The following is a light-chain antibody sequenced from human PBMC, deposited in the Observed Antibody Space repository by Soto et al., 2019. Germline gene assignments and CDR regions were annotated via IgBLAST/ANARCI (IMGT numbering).Light chain of an antibody. J-gene: IGKJ1*01. CDR1: QTIFRW. Sequence: DIQMTQSPSTLSASVGDRVTITCRASQTIFRWLAWYQQRPGKAPNLLISDASDLQSGVPSRFSGSGSGAEFTLTIGRPQPDDFATYYCQQYNSYPWTFGQGTKVEF. V-gene: IGKV1-5*01. CDR3: QQYNSYPWT. CDR2: DAS.